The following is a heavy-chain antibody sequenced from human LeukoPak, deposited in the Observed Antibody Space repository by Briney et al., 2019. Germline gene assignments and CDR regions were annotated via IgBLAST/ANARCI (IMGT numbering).Heavy chain of an antibody. V-gene: IGHV1-18*01. Sequence: ASVKVSCKASGYTFTSYGISWVRQAPGQGLEWVGWISAYNGNTNYAQKLQGRVTMTEDTSTDTAYMELSSLRSEDTAVYYCATCPDFWSGYNYWGQGTLVTVSS. CDR1: GYTFTSYG. D-gene: IGHD3-3*01. CDR2: ISAYNGNT. CDR3: ATCPDFWSGYNY. J-gene: IGHJ4*02.